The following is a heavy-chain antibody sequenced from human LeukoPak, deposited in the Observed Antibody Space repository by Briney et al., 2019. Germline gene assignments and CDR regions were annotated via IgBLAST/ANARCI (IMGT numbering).Heavy chain of an antibody. CDR3: AKGGKWDVTPFDY. V-gene: IGHV3-23*01. Sequence: EPGGSLRLSCAASGFTFSSYGMHWVRQAPGKGLEWVSTISGGGGSTYYADSVKGRFTISRDNSKNTLYLQVNSLRAEDTAVYYCAKGGKWDVTPFDYWGQGTLVTVSS. D-gene: IGHD1-26*01. J-gene: IGHJ4*02. CDR2: ISGGGGST. CDR1: GFTFSSYG.